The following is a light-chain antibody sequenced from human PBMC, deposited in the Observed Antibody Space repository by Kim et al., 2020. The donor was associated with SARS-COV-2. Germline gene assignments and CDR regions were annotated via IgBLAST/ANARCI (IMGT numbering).Light chain of an antibody. CDR3: QQYNNWPPWT. Sequence: SLEQRATLSCRASQSVSGNLAWYQQKPGQAPRLLIYGASTRATGIPARFSGSGSGTEFTLTISSLQSEDFAVYYCQQYNNWPPWTFGQGTKVDIK. V-gene: IGKV3-15*01. J-gene: IGKJ1*01. CDR2: GAS. CDR1: QSVSGN.